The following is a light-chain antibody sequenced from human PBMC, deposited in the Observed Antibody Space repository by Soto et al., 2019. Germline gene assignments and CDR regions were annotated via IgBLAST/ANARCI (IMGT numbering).Light chain of an antibody. CDR3: SSYTSNSTRV. J-gene: IGLJ1*01. CDR2: EVS. V-gene: IGLV2-14*01. Sequence: QSVLTQPASVSGSPGQSITISCTGTSSDVGGHNYVSWYQQHSGKAPKLMIYEVSNRPSGVSNRFSGSKSGNTASLTISGLQAEDEADYYCSSYTSNSTRVFGNGTKVTVL. CDR1: SSDVGGHNY.